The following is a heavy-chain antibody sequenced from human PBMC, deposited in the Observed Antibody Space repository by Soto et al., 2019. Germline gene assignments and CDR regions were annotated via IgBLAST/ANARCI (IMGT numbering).Heavy chain of an antibody. V-gene: IGHV3-23*01. CDR3: AKASYDYFWGSYPTTLDV. CDR1: GFTFSSYA. D-gene: IGHD3-16*02. J-gene: IGHJ6*02. CDR2: ISGSGGST. Sequence: EVQLLESGGGLVQPGGSLRLSCAASGFTFSSYAMSWVRQAPGKGLEWVSAISGSGGSTYYADSVKGRFTISRDNSKNTLYLKMNSLRAEDTAVYYCAKASYDYFWGSYPTTLDVWGQGTTVTVSS.